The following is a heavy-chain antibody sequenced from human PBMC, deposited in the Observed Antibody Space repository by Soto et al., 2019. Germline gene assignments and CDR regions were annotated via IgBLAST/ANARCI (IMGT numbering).Heavy chain of an antibody. CDR3: AKDGDVDIVAGGGCFDS. V-gene: IGHV3-23*01. Sequence: EVQLLESGGGLVQPGGSLRLSCAASGFTFSSYAMSWVRQAPGKGLEWVSAISGSGGSTYYADSVKGRFTISRDHSKNTLYLQMNSLRAEDTAVYYCAKDGDVDIVAGGGCFDSWGQGTLVTVSS. D-gene: IGHD5-12*01. CDR2: ISGSGGST. J-gene: IGHJ4*02. CDR1: GFTFSSYA.